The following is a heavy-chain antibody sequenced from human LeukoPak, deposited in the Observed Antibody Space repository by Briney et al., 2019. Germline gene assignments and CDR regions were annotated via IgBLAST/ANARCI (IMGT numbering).Heavy chain of an antibody. D-gene: IGHD6-19*01. CDR1: GFSLSTSGVG. J-gene: IGHJ4*02. CDR3: ARMAVAGTLDDY. CDR2: IYWDDDK. Sequence: SGRTLVNPTQTLALTCTFSGFSLSTSGVGVGWIRQPPGKALEWLALIYWDDDKRYSPSLKSRLTITKDTSKNQVVLTMTNMDPVDTATYYCARMAVAGTLDDYWGQGTLVTVSS. V-gene: IGHV2-5*02.